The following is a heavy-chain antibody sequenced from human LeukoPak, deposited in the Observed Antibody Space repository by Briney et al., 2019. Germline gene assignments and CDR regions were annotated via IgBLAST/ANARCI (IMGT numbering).Heavy chain of an antibody. D-gene: IGHD5-18*01. CDR1: GGSISSYY. Sequence: SEILSLTCTVSGGSISSYYWSWIRQPPGKGLEWIGYIYYSGSTNYNPSLKSRVTISVDTSKNQFSLKLSSVTAADTAVYYCARIRGGYSYGLMDYYYYYYMDVWGKGTTVTISS. V-gene: IGHV4-59*12. J-gene: IGHJ6*03. CDR3: ARIRGGYSYGLMDYYYYYYMDV. CDR2: IYYSGST.